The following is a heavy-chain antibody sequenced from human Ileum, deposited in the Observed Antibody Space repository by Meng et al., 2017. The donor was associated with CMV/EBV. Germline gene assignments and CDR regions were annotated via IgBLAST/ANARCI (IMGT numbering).Heavy chain of an antibody. D-gene: IGHD2-2*01. CDR1: TFSSYA. CDR2: IIPIFGTA. J-gene: IGHJ6*02. V-gene: IGHV1-69*05. Sequence: TFSSYAISWVRQAPGQGLEWMGGIIPIFGTANYAQKFQGRVTITTDESTSTAYMELSSLRSEDTAVYYCARVPGRGTRPYYYGMDVWGQGTTVTVSS. CDR3: ARVPGRGTRPYYYGMDV.